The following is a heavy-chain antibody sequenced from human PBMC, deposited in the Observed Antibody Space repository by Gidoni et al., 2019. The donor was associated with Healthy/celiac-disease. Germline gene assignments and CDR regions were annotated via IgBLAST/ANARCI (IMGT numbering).Heavy chain of an antibody. J-gene: IGHJ6*02. Sequence: QVQLVQSGAEVKKPGASVKVSCKASGYTFTGYYMHWVRQAPGQGLEWMGWINPNSGGTNYAQKFQGWGTMTRDTSISTAYMELSRLRSDDTAVYYCARGRSGYVPPYGMDVWGQGTTVTVSS. D-gene: IGHD3-22*01. V-gene: IGHV1-2*04. CDR2: INPNSGGT. CDR3: ARGRSGYVPPYGMDV. CDR1: GYTFTGYY.